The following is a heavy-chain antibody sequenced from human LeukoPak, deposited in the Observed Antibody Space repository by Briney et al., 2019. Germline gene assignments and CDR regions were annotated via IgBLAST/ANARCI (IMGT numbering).Heavy chain of an antibody. V-gene: IGHV4-34*01. CDR3: ARGDHSYFDY. CDR1: GGSISNYY. J-gene: IGHJ4*02. Sequence: PSETLSLTCTVSGGSISNYYWNWIRQPPGKGLEWIGEINHSGSTNYNPSLKSRVTISVDTSKNQFSLKLSSVTAADTAVYYCARGDHSYFDYWGQGTLVTVSS. D-gene: IGHD1-26*01. CDR2: INHSGST.